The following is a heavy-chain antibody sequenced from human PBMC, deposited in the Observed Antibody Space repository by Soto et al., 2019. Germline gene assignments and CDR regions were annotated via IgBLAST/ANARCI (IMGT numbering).Heavy chain of an antibody. V-gene: IGHV4-30-4*01. D-gene: IGHD2-8*01. CDR3: ARERDGLPAANSEPYQRPG. CDR1: GGCISSDDYY. CDR2: IHSSGSI. Sequence: NLDLTCTVSGGCISSDDYYWSWIRQAPGRGLEWIGYIHSSGSIYYNPSLKSRATMSIDTARNQFSLKVSSVTVADTAVYYCARERDGLPAANSEPYQRPGWAQGTQVT. J-gene: IGHJ1*01.